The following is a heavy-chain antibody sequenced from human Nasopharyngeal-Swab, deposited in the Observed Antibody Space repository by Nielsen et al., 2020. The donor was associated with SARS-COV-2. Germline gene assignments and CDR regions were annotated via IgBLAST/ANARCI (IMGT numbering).Heavy chain of an antibody. CDR3: ASGGYDFWSGYPSDY. CDR1: GFTFSDYC. V-gene: IGHV3-11*04. CDR2: ISTTGSSK. D-gene: IGHD3-3*01. J-gene: IGHJ4*02. Sequence: GESLKISCAASGFTFSDYCMSWIRQAPGKGLEWVSHISTTGSSKYYADSLKGRFTTSRDNDKNSLYLQMNSLRADDTAVYYCASGGYDFWSGYPSDYWGLGTLVTVSS.